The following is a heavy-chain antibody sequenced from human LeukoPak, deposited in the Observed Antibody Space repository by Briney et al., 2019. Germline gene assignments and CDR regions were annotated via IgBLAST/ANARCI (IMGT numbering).Heavy chain of an antibody. V-gene: IGHV4-28*01. CDR1: GYSISSNNW. Sequence: SETLSLTCTVSGYSISSNNWWGWIRPSPGKGLEWIGYIYYSGNTYYNPSLKSRVTMSVDTTKNQFSLKLSSVTAVDTAVYYCARTAYYGSGTQGWFDPWGQGALVTVSS. CDR2: IYYSGNT. CDR3: ARTAYYGSGTQGWFDP. D-gene: IGHD3-10*01. J-gene: IGHJ5*02.